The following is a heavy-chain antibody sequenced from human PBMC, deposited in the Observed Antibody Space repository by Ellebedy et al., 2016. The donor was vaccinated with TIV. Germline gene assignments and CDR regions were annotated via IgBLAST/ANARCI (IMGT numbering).Heavy chain of an antibody. V-gene: IGHV3-23*01. CDR2: ISGTGAST. Sequence: GGSLRLSXTVSGFTFSSYAMSWVRQAPGKGPEWVSTISGTGASTDYPDSVKGRFTISRDNTKNSVSLQMNSLRAEDTAVYYCTRTPYSSGWNWGQGTLVTVSS. CDR3: TRTPYSSGWN. J-gene: IGHJ4*02. D-gene: IGHD6-19*01. CDR1: GFTFSSYA.